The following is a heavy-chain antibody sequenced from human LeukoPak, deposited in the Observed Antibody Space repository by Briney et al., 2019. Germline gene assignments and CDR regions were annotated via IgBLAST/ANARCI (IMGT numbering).Heavy chain of an antibody. Sequence: SETLSLTCTVPGGPISSYYWSWIRQPPGKGLEWIGYYYYSGSTNYNPSLKSRVTISVDTSKNQFSLKLSSVTAADTAVYYCATSSYDSSGYYYLKTNAFDIWGQGTMVTVSS. CDR1: GGPISSYY. J-gene: IGHJ3*02. D-gene: IGHD3-22*01. CDR2: YYYSGST. V-gene: IGHV4-59*08. CDR3: ATSSYDSSGYYYLKTNAFDI.